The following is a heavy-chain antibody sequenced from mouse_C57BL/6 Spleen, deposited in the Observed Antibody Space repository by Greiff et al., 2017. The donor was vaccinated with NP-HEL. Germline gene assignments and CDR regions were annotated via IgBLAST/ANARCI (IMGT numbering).Heavy chain of an antibody. V-gene: IGHV1-59*01. CDR1: GYTFTSYW. CDR3: ARFPL. J-gene: IGHJ2*01. Sequence: QVQLQQPGAELVRPGTSVKLSCKASGYTFTSYWMHWVKQRPGQGLEWIGVIDPSDSYTNYNQKFKGKATLTVDTSSSTAYMQLSSLTSEDSAVYYCARFPLWGQGTTLTVSS. D-gene: IGHD6-1*01. CDR2: IDPSDSYT.